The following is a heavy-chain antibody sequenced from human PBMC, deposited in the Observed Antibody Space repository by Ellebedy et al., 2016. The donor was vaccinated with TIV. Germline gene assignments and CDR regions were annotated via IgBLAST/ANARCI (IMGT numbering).Heavy chain of an antibody. D-gene: IGHD6-19*01. J-gene: IGHJ4*02. Sequence: GESLKISCVASGFSFSTYGMHWVRQAPGKGLEWVAFKRFDGRNEYNGDSVEGRFFISRDVSKNTLFLQMNRLRAEDTAMYYCTRETNPSPGAVAGTGFDCWGQGALVTVSS. V-gene: IGHV3-30*02. CDR2: KRFDGRNE. CDR1: GFSFSTYG. CDR3: TRETNPSPGAVAGTGFDC.